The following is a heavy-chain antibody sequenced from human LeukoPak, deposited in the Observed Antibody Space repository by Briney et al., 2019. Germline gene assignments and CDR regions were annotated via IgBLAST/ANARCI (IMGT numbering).Heavy chain of an antibody. V-gene: IGHV1-46*01. CDR1: GYTFTSYY. CDR3: ARDVSDFRSFSKYYYMDV. D-gene: IGHD3-3*01. CDR2: INPSGGST. J-gene: IGHJ6*03. Sequence: GASVKVSCKASGYTFTSYYMHWVRQAPGQGLEWMGIINPSGGSTSYAQKFQGRVTMTRDTSTSTVYMELRSLRSDDTAVYYCARDVSDFRSFSKYYYMDVWGKGTTVTVSS.